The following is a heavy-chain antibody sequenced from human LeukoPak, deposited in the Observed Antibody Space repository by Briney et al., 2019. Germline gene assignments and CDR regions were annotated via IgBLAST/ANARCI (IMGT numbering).Heavy chain of an antibody. CDR2: IYSGGST. CDR1: GFTVSSNY. Sequence: GGSLRLSCAASGFTVSSNYMSWVRQAPGKGLEWVSVIYSGGSTYYLDSVKGRFTISKDNAKNSLYLQMNSLRAEDTALYHCARNNGMDVWGQGTTVIVSS. CDR3: ARNNGMDV. V-gene: IGHV3-53*01. J-gene: IGHJ6*02.